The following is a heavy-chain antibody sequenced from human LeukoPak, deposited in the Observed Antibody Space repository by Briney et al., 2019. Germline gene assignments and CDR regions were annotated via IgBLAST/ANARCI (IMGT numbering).Heavy chain of an antibody. J-gene: IGHJ6*02. Sequence: GGSLRLSCAASGSTFGSYAMHWVRQAPGKGLEWVAVMSFDGTHIYYADSVKGRFTISRVNSKNTLYLQMHSLRGEDTSIYYCARCSGYGMDVWGQGTTVTVSS. CDR3: ARCSGYGMDV. CDR1: GSTFGSYA. D-gene: IGHD3-10*02. CDR2: MSFDGTHI. V-gene: IGHV3-30-3*01.